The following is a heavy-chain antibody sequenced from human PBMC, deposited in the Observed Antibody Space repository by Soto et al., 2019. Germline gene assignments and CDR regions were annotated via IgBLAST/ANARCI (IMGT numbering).Heavy chain of an antibody. D-gene: IGHD5-12*01. CDR1: GYSFSSYW. Sequence: PGESLKISCKGSGYSFSSYWIGWVRQMPGKGLEWMGIIYPADSDTRYSPSFQGQVTISVDKSITTAYLQWNSLKASDTAMYYCVRQRGGGYLSYYYYGMDIWGQGTTVTAP. CDR2: IYPADSDT. J-gene: IGHJ6*02. CDR3: VRQRGGGYLSYYYYGMDI. V-gene: IGHV5-51*01.